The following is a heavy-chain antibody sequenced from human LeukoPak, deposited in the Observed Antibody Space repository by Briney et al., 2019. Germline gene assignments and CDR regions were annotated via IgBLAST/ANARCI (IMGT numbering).Heavy chain of an antibody. D-gene: IGHD2-2*01. J-gene: IGHJ6*03. V-gene: IGHV4-39*07. CDR2: IYYSGST. CDR3: ARGSKYCSSTSCYGGYYYYMDV. CDR1: GGSISSSSYY. Sequence: SETLSLTCTVSGGSISSSSYYWGWIRQPPGKGLEWIGSIYYSGSTYYNPSLKSRVTISVDRSKNQFSLKLSSVTAADTAVYYCARGSKYCSSTSCYGGYYYYMDVWGKGTTVTVSS.